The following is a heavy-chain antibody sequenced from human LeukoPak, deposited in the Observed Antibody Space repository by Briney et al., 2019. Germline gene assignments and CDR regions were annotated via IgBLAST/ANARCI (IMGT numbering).Heavy chain of an antibody. CDR3: ARTYSSPRGMDV. D-gene: IGHD6-13*01. J-gene: IGHJ6*02. CDR2: IYYSGST. Sequence: PSETLSLTCTVSGASISIYYWTWIRQPPGKGLEWIGYIYYSGSTNYNPSLKSRVTISVDTSKNQFSLKLSSVTATDTAVYYCARTYSSPRGMDVWGQGTTVTVSS. CDR1: GASISIYY. V-gene: IGHV4-59*01.